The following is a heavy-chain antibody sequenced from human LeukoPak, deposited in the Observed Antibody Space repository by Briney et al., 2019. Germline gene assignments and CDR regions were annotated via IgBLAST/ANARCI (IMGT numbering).Heavy chain of an antibody. CDR3: ARGSNYCSSISCHMND. D-gene: IGHD2-2*02. CDR1: GFTFSSYE. V-gene: IGHV3-48*03. CDR2: VSSSGSTI. J-gene: IGHJ4*02. Sequence: GGSLRLSCAASGFTFSSYEMNWVRQAPGKGLEWVSYVSSSGSTIYYADSVKGRFTISRDNAKNSLYLQMNSLRAEDTAVYYCARGSNYCSSISCHMNDWGQGTLVTVSS.